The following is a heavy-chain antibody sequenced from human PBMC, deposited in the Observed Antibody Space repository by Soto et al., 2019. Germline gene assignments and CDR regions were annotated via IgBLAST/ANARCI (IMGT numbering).Heavy chain of an antibody. CDR1: EYSFTSYW. Sequence: HGESLKISCKGSEYSFTSYWISWVRQMPGKGLEWMGRIDPSDSYNNYSPSFQGHVTISVDKSISTAYLQWGSLKASDTAIYYCARQNYDVLTAGYYFDYWGQGTLVTVSS. CDR2: IDPSDSYN. V-gene: IGHV5-10-1*01. D-gene: IGHD3-9*01. J-gene: IGHJ4*02. CDR3: ARQNYDVLTAGYYFDY.